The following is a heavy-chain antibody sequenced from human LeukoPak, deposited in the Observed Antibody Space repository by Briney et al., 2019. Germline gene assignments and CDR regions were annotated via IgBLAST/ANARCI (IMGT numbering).Heavy chain of an antibody. Sequence: SETLSLTCTVSGGSISSYYWSWIRQPPGKGLEWIGYIYYSGSATYNPSLKSRVTISLNTSKNQFSLKLSSVTAADTALYYCAGRSRSAWYCDYWGQGTLVIVSS. CDR3: AGRSRSAWYCDY. D-gene: IGHD6-19*01. CDR1: GGSISSYY. V-gene: IGHV4-59*01. J-gene: IGHJ4*02. CDR2: IYYSGSA.